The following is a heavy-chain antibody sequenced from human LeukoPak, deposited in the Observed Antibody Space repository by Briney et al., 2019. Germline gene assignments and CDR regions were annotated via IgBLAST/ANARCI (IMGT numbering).Heavy chain of an antibody. CDR3: ARGPCDFWSGYYRNYFDY. CDR2: ISSSGSTI. CDR1: GFTFSSYE. J-gene: IGHJ4*02. Sequence: PGGSLRLSCAASGFTFSSYEMNWVRQAPGKGLEWVSYISSSGSTIYYADSVKGRFTISRDNAKNSLYLQMNSLRAEDTAVYYCARGPCDFWSGYYRNYFDYWGQGTLVTVSS. D-gene: IGHD3-3*01. V-gene: IGHV3-48*03.